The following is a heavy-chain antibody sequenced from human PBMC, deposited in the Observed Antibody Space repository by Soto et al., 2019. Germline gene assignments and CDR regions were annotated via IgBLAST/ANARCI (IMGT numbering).Heavy chain of an antibody. Sequence: ASVKVSCKASGYTFTSYYMHWVRQAPGQGLEWMGMINPIGGRTSYAQKFQGRVTITTDKSTSTAYMELSSLRSEDTAVYYCARDRGQTGWFDPWGQGTLVTV. CDR3: ARDRGQTGWFDP. D-gene: IGHD3-10*01. J-gene: IGHJ5*02. CDR1: GYTFTSYY. V-gene: IGHV1-46*01. CDR2: INPIGGRT.